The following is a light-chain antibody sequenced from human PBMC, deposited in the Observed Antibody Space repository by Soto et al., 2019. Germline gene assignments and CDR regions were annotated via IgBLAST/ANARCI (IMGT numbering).Light chain of an antibody. CDR2: GAS. CDR3: QQYFTSPVT. CDR1: QSVNSR. V-gene: IGKV3-20*01. Sequence: EIVLTQSPGTLALSPGERATLSCRARQSVNSRLAWYQHKPGQAPRLLISGASNRASGIPARFSAWGSGTDFTLTISRVDPADFAFYYCQQYFTSPVTFGQGTRLEIK. J-gene: IGKJ5*01.